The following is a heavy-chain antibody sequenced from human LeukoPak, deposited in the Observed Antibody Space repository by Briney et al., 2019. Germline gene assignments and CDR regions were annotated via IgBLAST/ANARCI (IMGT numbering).Heavy chain of an antibody. Sequence: ASVKVSFKASGYTFTSYDINWVRQATAQGLEWTGWMNPNSGNTGYAQKFQGRVTITRNTSISTAYMELSSLRSEDTAVYYCARGLRVFWSALSNWGQGTLVTVSS. CDR2: MNPNSGNT. V-gene: IGHV1-8*03. J-gene: IGHJ4*02. D-gene: IGHD3-3*01. CDR1: GYTFTSYD. CDR3: ARGLRVFWSALSN.